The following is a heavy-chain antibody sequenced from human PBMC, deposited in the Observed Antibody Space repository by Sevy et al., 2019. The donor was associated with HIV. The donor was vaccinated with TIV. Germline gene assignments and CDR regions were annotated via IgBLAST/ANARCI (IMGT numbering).Heavy chain of an antibody. CDR3: ARGRSSSGFRY. V-gene: IGHV3-48*01. CDR2: ISSSSSTI. Sequence: GESLKISCAASGFTFSSYSMNWVRQAPGKGLEWVSYISSSSSTIYYADSVKGRFTISRDNAKNSLYLQMNSLRAEDTAVYYCARGRSSSGFRYWGQGTLVTVSS. D-gene: IGHD3-22*01. CDR1: GFTFSSYS. J-gene: IGHJ4*02.